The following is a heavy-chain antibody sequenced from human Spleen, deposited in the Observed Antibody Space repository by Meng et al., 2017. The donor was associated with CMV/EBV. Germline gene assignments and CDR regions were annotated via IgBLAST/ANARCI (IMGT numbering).Heavy chain of an antibody. V-gene: IGHV3-23*01. Sequence: GESLKISCAASGFTFSTYAMSWVRQAPGKGLEWVSVISGSGVSTYYADSVKGRFTMSRDNAKNTLYLQMNSLRAEDTAVYYCARDFEYSSSMWFDPWGQGTLVTVSS. CDR2: ISGSGVST. CDR3: ARDFEYSSSMWFDP. CDR1: GFTFSTYA. D-gene: IGHD6-6*01. J-gene: IGHJ5*02.